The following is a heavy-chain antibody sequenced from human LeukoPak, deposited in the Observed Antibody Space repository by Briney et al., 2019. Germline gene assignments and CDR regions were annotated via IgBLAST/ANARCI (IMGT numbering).Heavy chain of an antibody. CDR2: ITSSSTTL. CDR1: GFLFSGYD. CDR3: ARDLFDSSADY. Sequence: PGGSLRLSCAASGFLFSGYDMSWVRQAPGKGLEWVSYITSSSTTLYYADSEKGRFTISRDNAKNSLYLQMSSLRDEDTAVYYCARDLFDSSADYWGQGTLVTVSS. J-gene: IGHJ4*02. D-gene: IGHD3-22*01. V-gene: IGHV3-48*02.